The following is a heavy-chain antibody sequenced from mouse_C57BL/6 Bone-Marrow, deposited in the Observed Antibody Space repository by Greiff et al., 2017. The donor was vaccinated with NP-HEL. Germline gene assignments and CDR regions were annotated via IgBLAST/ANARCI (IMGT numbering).Heavy chain of an antibody. Sequence: DVKLQESGPGLVKPSQSLSLTCSVTGYSITSGYYWNWIRQFPGNKLEWMGYISYDGSNNYNPSLKNRISITRDTSKNQFFLKLNSVTTEDTATYYCARAELYGSWYVDVWGTGTTVTVSS. V-gene: IGHV3-6*01. CDR1: GYSITSGYY. D-gene: IGHD1-1*02. CDR2: ISYDGSN. CDR3: ARAELYGSWYVDV. J-gene: IGHJ1*03.